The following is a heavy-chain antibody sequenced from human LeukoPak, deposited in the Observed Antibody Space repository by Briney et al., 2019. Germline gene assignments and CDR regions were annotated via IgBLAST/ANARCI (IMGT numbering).Heavy chain of an antibody. D-gene: IGHD4-11*01. CDR3: ARDRASNYFQNYGMDV. Sequence: GGSLRLSCAASGFTVSSNYMSWVRQAPGKGLEWVSVIYSGGSTYYADSVKGRFTISRDNSKNTLYLQMNSLRAEDTAVHYCARDRASNYFQNYGMDVWGQGTTVTVSS. CDR2: IYSGGST. J-gene: IGHJ6*02. V-gene: IGHV3-66*01. CDR1: GFTVSSNY.